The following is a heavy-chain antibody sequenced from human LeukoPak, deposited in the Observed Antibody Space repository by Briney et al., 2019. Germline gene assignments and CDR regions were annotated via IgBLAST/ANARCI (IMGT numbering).Heavy chain of an antibody. CDR2: IYTSGST. D-gene: IGHD6-13*01. V-gene: IGHV4-4*07. J-gene: IGHJ4*02. Sequence: PSETLSLTCTVSGDSISSYYWSWIRQPAGKGLEWIGRIYTSGSTNYNPSLKSRVTMSVDTSKNQFSLKLNSVTAADTAVHYCARSFLSNWYYFDNWGQGTLVTVSS. CDR1: GDSISSYY. CDR3: ARSFLSNWYYFDN.